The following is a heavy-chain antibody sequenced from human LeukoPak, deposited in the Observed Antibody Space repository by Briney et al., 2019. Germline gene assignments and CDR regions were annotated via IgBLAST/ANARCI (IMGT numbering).Heavy chain of an antibody. CDR1: GFTFSSYD. D-gene: IGHD2-15*01. CDR3: AKAPVTTCRGAFCYPFDY. CDR2: ISDTGNT. V-gene: IGHV3-23*01. J-gene: IGHJ4*02. Sequence: GGSLRVSCAASGFTFSSYDMSWVRQAPGKGLEWVSAISDTGNTYHADSVKGRFTISRDSSKNTLFLQMNRLRPEDAAVYYCAKAPVTTCRGAFCYPFDYWGLGTLVTVSS.